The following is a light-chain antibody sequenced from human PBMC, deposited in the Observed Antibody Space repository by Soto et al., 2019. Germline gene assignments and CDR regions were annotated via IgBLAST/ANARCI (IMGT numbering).Light chain of an antibody. CDR2: DAS. Sequence: IQMTQSPSSLSASVGDRVTITCQASQDIMNYLIWYQQKPGKAPKLLIYDASSLGTGVSSRFSGSGSGTHFTLTISSLQPEDIATYYCQQFDSVPCTFGQGTKLEIK. CDR3: QQFDSVPCT. V-gene: IGKV1-33*01. J-gene: IGKJ2*02. CDR1: QDIMNY.